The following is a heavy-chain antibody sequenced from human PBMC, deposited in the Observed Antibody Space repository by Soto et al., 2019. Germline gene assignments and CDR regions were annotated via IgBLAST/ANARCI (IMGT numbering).Heavy chain of an antibody. CDR2: IWYDGSNK. D-gene: IGHD5-12*01. CDR1: GFTFSSYG. Sequence: PGGSLRLSCAASGFTFSSYGMHWVRQAPGKGLEWVAVIWYDGSNKYYADSVKGRFTISRDNSKNTLYLQMNSLRAEDTAVYYCARQQDIVATRVYYYYGMDVWGQGTTVTVSS. J-gene: IGHJ6*02. CDR3: ARQQDIVATRVYYYYGMDV. V-gene: IGHV3-33*01.